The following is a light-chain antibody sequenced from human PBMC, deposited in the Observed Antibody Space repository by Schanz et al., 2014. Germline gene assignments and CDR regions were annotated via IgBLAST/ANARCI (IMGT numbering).Light chain of an antibody. V-gene: IGLV2-11*01. CDR3: SSYTSRSTFA. CDR2: EVS. J-gene: IGLJ3*02. CDR1: SSDVGGYNY. Sequence: QSALTQPRSVSGSPGQSVAISCTGTSSDVGGYNYVSRYQQHPGKAPKLMIYEVSKRPSGVPDRFSGSKSGNTASLTISGLQAEDEADYYCSSYTSRSTFAFGGGTKLTVL.